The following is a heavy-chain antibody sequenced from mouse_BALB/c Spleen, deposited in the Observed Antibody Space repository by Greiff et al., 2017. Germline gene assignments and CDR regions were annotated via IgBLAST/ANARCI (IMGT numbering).Heavy chain of an antibody. J-gene: IGHJ3*01. CDR2: IDPANGNT. Sequence: VQLQQSGAELVKPGASVKLSCTASGFNIKDTYMHWVKQRPEQGLEWIGRIDPANGNTKYDPKFQGKATITADTSSNPAYLQLSSLTSEDTAVYYCARGGGYGTWFAYWGQGTLVTVSA. D-gene: IGHD2-2*01. CDR3: ARGGGYGTWFAY. V-gene: IGHV14-3*02. CDR1: GFNIKDTY.